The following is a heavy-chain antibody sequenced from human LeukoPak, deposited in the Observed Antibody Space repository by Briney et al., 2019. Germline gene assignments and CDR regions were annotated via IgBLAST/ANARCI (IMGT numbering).Heavy chain of an antibody. V-gene: IGHV3-48*03. CDR1: GFTFSRYW. CDR3: AELGITMIGGV. Sequence: GGSLRLSCAASGFTFSRYWMTWVRQAPGKGLEWVSYISSSGSTIYYADSVKGRFTISRDNAKNSLYLQMNSLRAEDTAVYYCAELGITMIGGVWGKGTTVTISS. CDR2: ISSSGSTI. J-gene: IGHJ6*04. D-gene: IGHD3-10*02.